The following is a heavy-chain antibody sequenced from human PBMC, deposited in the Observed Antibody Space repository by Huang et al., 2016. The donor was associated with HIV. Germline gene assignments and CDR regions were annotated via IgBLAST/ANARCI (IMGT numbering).Heavy chain of an antibody. J-gene: IGHJ4*02. Sequence: QMQLLQSGPEVKKPGTSVKVSCNASGFTFTSSPVQWVRQARGQRLEWIGWISYGGGVTNYAQKFHERIIITRDMSTNTNYMEPSSQRYEDTAVYYWAAGGGIDDCSAFDYWGQGTLVTVSS. CDR1: GFTFTSSP. CDR2: ISYGGGVT. CDR3: AAGGGIDDCSAFDY. D-gene: IGHD2-21*02. V-gene: IGHV1-58*01.